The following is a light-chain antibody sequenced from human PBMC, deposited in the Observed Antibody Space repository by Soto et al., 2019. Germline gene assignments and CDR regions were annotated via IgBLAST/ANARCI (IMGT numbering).Light chain of an antibody. CDR3: QQLNSYPQT. V-gene: IGKV1-9*01. CDR1: QGISSY. CDR2: AAS. Sequence: DIQLTQSQSFLSASVGDRVTITCRASQGISSYLAWYQQKSGKAPKLLIYAASTLQSGVPSRFSGSGSGTEFTLTISSLQPEDFATYYCQQLNSYPQTFGQGTRLEIK. J-gene: IGKJ5*01.